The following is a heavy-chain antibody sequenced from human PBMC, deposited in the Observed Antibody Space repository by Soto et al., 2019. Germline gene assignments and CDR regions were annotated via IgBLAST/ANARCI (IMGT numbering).Heavy chain of an antibody. J-gene: IGHJ6*02. CDR2: IYYSGST. V-gene: IGHV4-31*03. Sequence: QVQLQESGPGLVKPSQTLSLTCTVSGGSISSGGYYWSWIRQHPGKGLEGIGYIYYSGSTYYNPSLKSRVTISVDTSKNQFSLKLSSVTAADTAVYYCARDRRGYCSSTSCARGYGMDVWGQGTTVTVSS. D-gene: IGHD2-2*01. CDR1: GGSISSGGYY. CDR3: ARDRRGYCSSTSCARGYGMDV.